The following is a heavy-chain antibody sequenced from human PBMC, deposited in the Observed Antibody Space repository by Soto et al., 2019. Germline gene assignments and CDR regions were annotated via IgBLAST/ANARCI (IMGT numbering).Heavy chain of an antibody. V-gene: IGHV1-24*01. D-gene: IGHD1-26*01. CDR3: ATNGGSYRPTWFDP. J-gene: IGHJ5*02. CDR1: GYTLTELS. CDR2: FDPEDGET. Sequence: GASVKVSCKVSGYTLTELSMHWVRQAPGKGLEWMGGFDPEDGETIYAQKFQGRVTMTEDTSTDTAYMELSSLRSEDTAVYYCATNGGSYRPTWFDPGGKETLATFP.